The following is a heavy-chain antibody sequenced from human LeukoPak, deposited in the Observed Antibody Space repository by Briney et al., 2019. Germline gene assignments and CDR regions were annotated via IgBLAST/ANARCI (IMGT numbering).Heavy chain of an antibody. Sequence: ASVKVSCKASGYTFTSYGISWVRQAPGQGLEWMGWISAYNGNTNYAQKLQGRVTMTTDTSTSTAYMELRSLRSDDTAVYYCARDACPYSSSCRMDVWGKGTTVTVSS. V-gene: IGHV1-18*04. J-gene: IGHJ6*04. D-gene: IGHD6-13*01. CDR2: ISAYNGNT. CDR3: ARDACPYSSSCRMDV. CDR1: GYTFTSYG.